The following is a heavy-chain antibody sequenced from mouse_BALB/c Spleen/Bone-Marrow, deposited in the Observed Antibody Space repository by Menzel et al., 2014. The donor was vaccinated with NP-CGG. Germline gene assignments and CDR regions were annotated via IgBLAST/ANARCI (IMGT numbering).Heavy chain of an antibody. J-gene: IGHJ4*01. D-gene: IGHD1-1*01. CDR1: GYTFTEYI. Sequence: VQGVESGAELVKPGASVKLSCKASGYTFTEYIIHWVKQRPGQGLEWIGWFYPGSGSIKYNEKFKDKATLTADKSSSTVYMELSRLTSEDSAVYFCARHEKANYGNYAMDYWGQGTSVTVSS. V-gene: IGHV1-62-2*01. CDR2: FYPGSGSI. CDR3: ARHEKANYGNYAMDY.